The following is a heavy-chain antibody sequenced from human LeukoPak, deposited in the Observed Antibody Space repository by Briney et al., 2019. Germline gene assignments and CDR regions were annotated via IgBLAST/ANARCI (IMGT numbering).Heavy chain of an antibody. Sequence: GGSLRLSCAASGFIFSNAWMIWVRQAPGKGLEWVANIKQDGSEKYYVDSVKGRFTISRDNAKNSLYLQMNSLRAEDTAVYYCARDQYLDWLLWIDYWGQGTLVTVSS. CDR3: ARDQYLDWLLWIDY. J-gene: IGHJ4*02. V-gene: IGHV3-7*01. CDR2: IKQDGSEK. CDR1: GFIFSNAW. D-gene: IGHD3-9*01.